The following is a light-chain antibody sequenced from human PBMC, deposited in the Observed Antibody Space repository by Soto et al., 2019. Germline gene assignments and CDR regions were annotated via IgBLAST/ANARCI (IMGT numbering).Light chain of an antibody. CDR1: QSISSY. Sequence: DIQMTQSTSSLSGSVGDRVTITCRASQSISSYLNWYQQKPGKAPKVLIYTASSLQSGVPSRFSGSGSGTDFTLTISSLQPEDFATYYCQQSYSTPVTFGQGTKVDIK. J-gene: IGKJ1*01. CDR3: QQSYSTPVT. V-gene: IGKV1-39*01. CDR2: TAS.